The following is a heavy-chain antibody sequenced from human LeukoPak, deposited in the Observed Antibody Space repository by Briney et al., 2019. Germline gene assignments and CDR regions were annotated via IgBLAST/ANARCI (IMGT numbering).Heavy chain of an antibody. Sequence: GGTLRLSCVASGFIIDDYGMTWVRQAPGKGQEWVSGINWNGGSRGYADSVKDRFIISTEDANNSLFLLISSLRVEDATLYYCARWRPSGRMVTYSYYYFMDVWGKGTTVTVPS. D-gene: IGHD2-21*02. CDR2: INWNGGSR. V-gene: IGHV3-20*04. J-gene: IGHJ6*03. CDR1: GFIIDDYG. CDR3: ARWRPSGRMVTYSYYYFMDV.